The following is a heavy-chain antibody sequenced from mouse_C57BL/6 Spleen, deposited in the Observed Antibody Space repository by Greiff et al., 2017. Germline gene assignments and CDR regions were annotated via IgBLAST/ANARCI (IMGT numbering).Heavy chain of an antibody. CDR2: ISSGSSTI. CDR1: GFTFSDYG. CDR3: ARAAYYFDY. D-gene: IGHD1-2*01. Sequence: VQLQQSGGGLVKPGGSLKLSCAASGFTFSDYGMHWVRQAPEKGLEWVAYISSGSSTIYYADTVKGRFTISRDNAKNTLFLQRTSLRSEDTAMYYCARAAYYFDYWGQGTTLTVSS. V-gene: IGHV5-17*01. J-gene: IGHJ2*01.